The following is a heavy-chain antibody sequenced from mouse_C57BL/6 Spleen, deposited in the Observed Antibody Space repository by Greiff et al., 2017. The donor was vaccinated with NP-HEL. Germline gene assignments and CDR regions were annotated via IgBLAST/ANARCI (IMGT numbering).Heavy chain of an antibody. Sequence: EVQRVESGGGLVKPGGSLKLSCAASGFTFSDYGMHWVRQAPEKGLEWVAYISSGSSTIYYADTVKGRFTISRDNAKNTLFLQMTSLRSEDTAMYYCARPEYYGSSPFAYWGQGTLVTVSA. CDR3: ARPEYYGSSPFAY. CDR2: ISSGSSTI. V-gene: IGHV5-17*01. D-gene: IGHD1-1*01. CDR1: GFTFSDYG. J-gene: IGHJ3*01.